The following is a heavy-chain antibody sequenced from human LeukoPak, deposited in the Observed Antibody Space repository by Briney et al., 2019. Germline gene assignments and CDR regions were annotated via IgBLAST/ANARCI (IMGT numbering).Heavy chain of an antibody. CDR2: ISWNSVGI. D-gene: IGHD3-3*01. J-gene: IGHJ4*02. Sequence: GGSLRLSCAASGFTFDDYAMHWVRQAPGKGLEWVSGISWNSVGIGYADSVKGRFTISRDNAKNSLYLQMNSVRAEDTALYYCARSCRSGYYSGFDYWGQGTLVTVSS. V-gene: IGHV3-9*01. CDR3: ARSCRSGYYSGFDY. CDR1: GFTFDDYA.